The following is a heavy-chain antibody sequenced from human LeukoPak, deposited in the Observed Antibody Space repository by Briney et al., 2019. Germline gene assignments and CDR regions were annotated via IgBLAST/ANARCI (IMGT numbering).Heavy chain of an antibody. J-gene: IGHJ4*02. Sequence: KPSETQSLTCTVSGGSISSSSYYWGWIRQPPGKGLEWIGSIYYSGSTYYNPSLKSRVTISVDTSKNQFSLKLSSVTAADTAVYYCARHTHRYDSIGFVFDYWGQGTAFTVSS. V-gene: IGHV4-39*01. CDR2: IYYSGST. D-gene: IGHD3-22*01. CDR1: GGSISSSSYY. CDR3: ARHTHRYDSIGFVFDY.